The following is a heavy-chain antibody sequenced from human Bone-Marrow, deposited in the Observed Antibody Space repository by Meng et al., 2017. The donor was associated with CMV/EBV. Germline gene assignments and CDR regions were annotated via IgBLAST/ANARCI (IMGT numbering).Heavy chain of an antibody. D-gene: IGHD6-6*01. Sequence: SETLSLTCTVSGGSINSYCWSWIRQPPGKGLEWIGYIYYSGGTNYNPSLESRVTISVDTSKNQFSLKLTSVTAADTAVYYCARGGYSSSSVETAWGQGTLVTVSS. V-gene: IGHV4-59*01. CDR1: GGSINSYC. J-gene: IGHJ4*02. CDR3: ARGGYSSSSVETA. CDR2: IYYSGGT.